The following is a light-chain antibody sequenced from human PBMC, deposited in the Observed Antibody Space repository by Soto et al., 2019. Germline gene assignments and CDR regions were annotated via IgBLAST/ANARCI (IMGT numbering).Light chain of an antibody. CDR3: SADTSSSTLG. Sequence: QSVLTQPASVSGSPGQSITISCPGTSSDVGGYNYVSWYQQHPGKAPRLMIYEVSNRPSGVSNRFAGSKSGNTASLTSAGLQAEDEADDYCSADTSSSTLGFGTGTKRTVL. J-gene: IGLJ1*01. CDR1: SSDVGGYNY. CDR2: EVS. V-gene: IGLV2-14*01.